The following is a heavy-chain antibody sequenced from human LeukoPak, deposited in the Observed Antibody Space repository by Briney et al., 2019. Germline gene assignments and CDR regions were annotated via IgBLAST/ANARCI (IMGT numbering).Heavy chain of an antibody. CDR1: GFTFSSYA. Sequence: GGSLRLSCAASGFTFSSYAMSWVRQAPGKGLEWVSAISVSGGSTYYADSVKGRFTISRDNSKNTLYLQMNSLRAEDTAVYYCGKVPWFGELSGGFDYWGQGTLVTVSS. J-gene: IGHJ4*02. CDR3: GKVPWFGELSGGFDY. V-gene: IGHV3-23*01. D-gene: IGHD3-10*01. CDR2: ISVSGGST.